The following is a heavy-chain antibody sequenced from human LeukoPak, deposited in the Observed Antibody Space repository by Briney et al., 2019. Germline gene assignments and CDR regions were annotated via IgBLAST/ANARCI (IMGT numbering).Heavy chain of an antibody. D-gene: IGHD5-18*01. CDR3: ARERGRGYSYGSNPYYFDY. Sequence: ASVKVSCKASGYAFTGYYMHWVRQAPGRGLEWMGWINPNSGGTNYAQKFQGRVTMTRDTSISTAYMELSRLRSDDTAVYYCARERGRGYSYGSNPYYFDYWGQGTLVTVSS. CDR1: GYAFTGYY. V-gene: IGHV1-2*02. CDR2: INPNSGGT. J-gene: IGHJ4*02.